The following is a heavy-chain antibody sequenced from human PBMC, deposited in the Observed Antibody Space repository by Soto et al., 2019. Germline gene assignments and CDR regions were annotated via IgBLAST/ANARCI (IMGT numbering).Heavy chain of an antibody. CDR3: ARLLTYYYDSSGYSNWFDP. CDR1: GGSFSCYY. Sequence: SETLSLTCAVYGGSFSCYYWSWIRQPPGKGLEWIGEINHSGSTNYNPSLKSRVTISVDTSKNQFSLKLSSVTAADTAVYYCARLLTYYYDSSGYSNWFDPWGQGTLVTVSS. J-gene: IGHJ5*02. V-gene: IGHV4-34*01. D-gene: IGHD3-22*01. CDR2: INHSGST.